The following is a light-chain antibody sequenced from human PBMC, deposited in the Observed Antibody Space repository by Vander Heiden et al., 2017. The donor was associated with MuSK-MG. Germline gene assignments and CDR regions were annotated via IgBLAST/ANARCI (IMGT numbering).Light chain of an antibody. Sequence: DIQMTQSPSSLSASVGDRVTITCRASQSVGRNLNWFQHKPGKAPQLLLYATSKLQSGVPSRFSGSGSGTDFTLTISRLQPEDFATYYCQHRDSSPFTFGQGTKLEIK. J-gene: IGKJ2*01. CDR3: QHRDSSPFT. V-gene: IGKV1-39*01. CDR2: ATS. CDR1: QSVGRN.